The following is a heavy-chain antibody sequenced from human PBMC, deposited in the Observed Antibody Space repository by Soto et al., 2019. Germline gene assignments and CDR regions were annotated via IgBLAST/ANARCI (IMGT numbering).Heavy chain of an antibody. V-gene: IGHV3-23*01. CDR1: GFTFSSYA. CDR3: AKDLSSSWYGGWFDP. CDR2: ISGSGGST. J-gene: IGHJ5*02. D-gene: IGHD6-13*01. Sequence: EVQLLESGGGLVQPGGSPRLSCAASGFTFSSYAMSWVRQAPGKGLEWVSAISGSGGSTYYADSVKGRFTISRDNSKNTLYLQMNSLRAEDTAVYYCAKDLSSSWYGGWFDPWGQGTLVTVSS.